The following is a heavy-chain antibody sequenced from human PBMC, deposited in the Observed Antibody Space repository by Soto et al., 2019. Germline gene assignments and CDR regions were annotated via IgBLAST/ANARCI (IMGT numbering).Heavy chain of an antibody. Sequence: EVQLVESGGGLVQPGGSLRLSCAASGFTFSTYTMNWVRQAPGKGLERVSYISSSSSTIYYADSVKGRFTISRDNAKNSLYLQMNSLRAEDTAVYYCAREYYGSGSYYPGGWFDPWGQGTLVTVSS. D-gene: IGHD3-10*01. CDR2: ISSSSSTI. V-gene: IGHV3-48*01. CDR3: AREYYGSGSYYPGGWFDP. CDR1: GFTFSTYT. J-gene: IGHJ5*02.